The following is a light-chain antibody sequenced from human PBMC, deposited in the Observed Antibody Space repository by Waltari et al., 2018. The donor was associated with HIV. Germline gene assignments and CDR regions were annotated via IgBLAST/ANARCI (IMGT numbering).Light chain of an antibody. CDR2: SNH. J-gene: IGLJ1*01. V-gene: IGLV1-44*01. CDR1: SSNIGNNT. CDR3: AAWDDSLNGLFV. Sequence: QSVVTQPPSASGTPGQRVTIFCSGGSSNIGNNTVNWYQQLPGMAPKLLIYSNHQRPSGVAERFSGSKSGTSASLAIGGLQSEDEAEYFCAAWDDSLNGLFVFGTGTKVTVL.